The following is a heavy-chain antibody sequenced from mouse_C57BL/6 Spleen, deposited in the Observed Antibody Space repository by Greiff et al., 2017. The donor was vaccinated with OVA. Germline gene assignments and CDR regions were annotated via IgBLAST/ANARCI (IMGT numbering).Heavy chain of an antibody. V-gene: IGHV1-81*01. J-gene: IGHJ1*03. CDR2: IYPRSGNT. D-gene: IGHD1-1*01. CDR1: GYTFTSYG. CDR3: ARSHVYYYGSSYDWYFDV. Sequence: VQLQQSGAELARPGASVKLSCKASGYTFTSYGISWVKQRTGQGLEWIGEIYPRSGNTYYNEKFKGKATLTADKSSSTAYMELRSLTSEDSAVYFCARSHVYYYGSSYDWYFDVWGTGTTVTVSS.